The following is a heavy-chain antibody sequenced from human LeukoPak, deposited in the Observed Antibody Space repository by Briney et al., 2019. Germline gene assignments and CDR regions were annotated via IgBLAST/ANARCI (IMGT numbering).Heavy chain of an antibody. CDR3: ARHPQRDYDILTGSWVPGEQSWFDP. J-gene: IGHJ5*02. CDR1: GGSLSRYY. V-gene: IGHV4-59*08. Sequence: PLETLCLTRAVSGGSLSRYYWSWVPDPPGKGLEWGVYIYYSGGTKYNPSHKSRVTISVHTSKNQCSLKLSSVTAADTAVYYCARHPQRDYDILTGSWVPGEQSWFDPWGQGTLVTVSS. CDR2: IYYSGGT. D-gene: IGHD3-9*01.